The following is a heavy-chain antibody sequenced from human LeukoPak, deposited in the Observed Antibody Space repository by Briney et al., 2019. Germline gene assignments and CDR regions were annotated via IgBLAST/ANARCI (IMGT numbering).Heavy chain of an antibody. CDR3: AIRRGYTYVDDY. V-gene: IGHV3-74*01. J-gene: IGHJ4*02. Sequence: GGSLRLSCAAPVFTFTPYWMLSVRQAPGKGLVWVSRINPDGTSTGYADSVKGRFTISIDNAKNTLYLQMDSLRAEDTAVYYCAIRRGYTYVDDYWGQGTLVTVSS. CDR2: INPDGTST. D-gene: IGHD5-18*01. CDR1: VFTFTPYW.